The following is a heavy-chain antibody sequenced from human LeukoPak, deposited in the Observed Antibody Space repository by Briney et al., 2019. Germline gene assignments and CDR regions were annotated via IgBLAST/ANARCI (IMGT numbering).Heavy chain of an antibody. CDR2: ISTSGNT. J-gene: IGHJ3*02. D-gene: IGHD3-22*01. CDR3: ASDTVVVITSSHDAFDI. CDR1: GGSISGYY. V-gene: IGHV4-4*07. Sequence: SETLSLTCTVSGGSISGYYWSWIRQPAGKGLEWIGRISTSGNTYYKPSLKSRVTMSADTSKNQLSLKLSSVTAADTAVYFCASDTVVVITSSHDAFDIWGQGTMVTVSS.